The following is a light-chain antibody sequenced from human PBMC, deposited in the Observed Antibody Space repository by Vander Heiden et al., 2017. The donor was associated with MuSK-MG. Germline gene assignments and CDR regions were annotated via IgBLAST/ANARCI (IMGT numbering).Light chain of an antibody. CDR3: CSYAGSYTSRV. Sequence: QSALTQPRSVSGSPGQSVTISCTGTSSDVGGYNYVSWYQQHPGTAPKLMIYDVSKRPSGVPDRFSGSKSGNTASLTISGLQAEDEADYYCCSYAGSYTSRVFGGGTKLTVL. CDR1: SSDVGGYNY. V-gene: IGLV2-11*01. CDR2: DVS. J-gene: IGLJ3*02.